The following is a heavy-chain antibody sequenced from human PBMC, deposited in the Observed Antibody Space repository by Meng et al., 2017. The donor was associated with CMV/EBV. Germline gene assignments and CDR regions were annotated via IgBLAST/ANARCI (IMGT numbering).Heavy chain of an antibody. Sequence: KVSCKGSGYSFTSYWIGWVRQMPGKGLEWMGIIYPGDSDTRYSPSFQGQVTISADKSISTAYLQWSSLKASDTAMYYRARHGGRGSSGIAFDIWGQGTMVTVSS. CDR3: ARHGGRGSSGIAFDI. CDR1: GYSFTSYW. D-gene: IGHD1-26*01. J-gene: IGHJ3*02. CDR2: IYPGDSDT. V-gene: IGHV5-51*01.